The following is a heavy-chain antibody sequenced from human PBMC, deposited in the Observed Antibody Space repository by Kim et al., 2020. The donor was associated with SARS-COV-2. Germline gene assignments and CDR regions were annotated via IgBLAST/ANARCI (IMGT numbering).Heavy chain of an antibody. CDR2: VHHTGPP. V-gene: IGHV4-39*07. Sequence: SETLSLTCTLSGVSISSTTYFWGWVRQPPGKGLEWIASVHHTGPPNYNPSLKGRASISVDTSNNQVSLIMSSVTAADTAHYYCVRDYYLDGRGTYSRARTFGYWGQGTLVADSS. CDR3: VRDYYLDGRGTYSRARTFGY. D-gene: IGHD3-22*01. CDR1: GVSISSTTYF. J-gene: IGHJ4*02.